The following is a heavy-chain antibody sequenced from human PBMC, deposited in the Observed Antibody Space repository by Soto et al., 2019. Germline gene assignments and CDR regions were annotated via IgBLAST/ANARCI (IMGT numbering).Heavy chain of an antibody. Sequence: ASVKVSCKASGYTFTSYYMHWVRQAPGQGLEWMGWINPNSGGTNYAQKFQGWVTMTRDTSISTAYMELSRLRSDDTAVYYCARDSAVAGTHYYYYYGMDVWGQGTTVTVSS. CDR1: GYTFTSYY. V-gene: IGHV1-2*04. J-gene: IGHJ6*02. D-gene: IGHD6-19*01. CDR2: INPNSGGT. CDR3: ARDSAVAGTHYYYYYGMDV.